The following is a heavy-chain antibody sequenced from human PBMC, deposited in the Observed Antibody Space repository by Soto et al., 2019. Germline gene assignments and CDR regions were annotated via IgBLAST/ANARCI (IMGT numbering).Heavy chain of an antibody. CDR2: INSDGSST. CDR1: GFTFSSYW. Sequence: PGGSVRLSCAASGFTFSSYWMRWVRQAPGKGLVWVSRINSDGSSTSYADSVKGRFTISRDNAKNTLYLQMNSLRAEDTAVYYCARDYSGAGLGYWGQGTLVTVSS. D-gene: IGHD3-16*01. J-gene: IGHJ4*02. CDR3: ARDYSGAGLGY. V-gene: IGHV3-74*01.